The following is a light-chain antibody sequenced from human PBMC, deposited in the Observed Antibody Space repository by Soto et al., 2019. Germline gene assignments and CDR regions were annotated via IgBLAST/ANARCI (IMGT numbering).Light chain of an antibody. J-gene: IGKJ5*01. CDR1: QSVSSY. CDR3: QQRSNWLIT. CDR2: DAS. Sequence: VLTQSPATLSLSPGDSATLSCRASQSVSSYLAWYQQNTGQAPRLLIYDASNRATGIPDRLSGSGSGTDLTLTISRLEPEDFSVYYCQQRSNWLITFGQGTRLEIK. V-gene: IGKV3-11*01.